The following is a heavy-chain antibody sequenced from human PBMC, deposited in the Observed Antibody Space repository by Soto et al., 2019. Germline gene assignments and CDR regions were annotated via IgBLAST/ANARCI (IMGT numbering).Heavy chain of an antibody. J-gene: IGHJ5*02. CDR1: GYSFTSYW. CDR3: ARRSFTIFGAPDWFDP. Sequence: PGESLKISCKGSGYSFTSYWIGWVRQMPGKGLEWMGIIYPGDSDTRYSPSFQGQVTISADKSISTAYLQWSSLKASDTAMYYCARRSFTIFGAPDWFDPWGQGTLVTVSS. D-gene: IGHD3-3*01. V-gene: IGHV5-51*01. CDR2: IYPGDSDT.